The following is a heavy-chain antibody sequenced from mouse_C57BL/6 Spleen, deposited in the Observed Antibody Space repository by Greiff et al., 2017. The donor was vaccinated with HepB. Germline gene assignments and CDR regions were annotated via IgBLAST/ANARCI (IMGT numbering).Heavy chain of an antibody. V-gene: IGHV1-55*01. CDR2: INPGSGST. J-gene: IGHJ1*03. D-gene: IGHD2-12*01. Sequence: QVQLKQPGAELVKPGASVKMSCKASGYTFTSYWITWVKQRPGQGLEWIGDINPGSGSTNYNEKFKSKATLTVDTSSSTAYMQLSSLTSEDSAVYYCARYPDSYYDWYFDVWGTGTTVTVSS. CDR1: GYTFTSYW. CDR3: ARYPDSYYDWYFDV.